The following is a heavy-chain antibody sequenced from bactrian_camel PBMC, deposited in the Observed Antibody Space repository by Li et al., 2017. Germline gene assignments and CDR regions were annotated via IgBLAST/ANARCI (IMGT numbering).Heavy chain of an antibody. CDR1: GYTVKPYR. Sequence: HVQLVESGGGSVQAGGSLRISCAASGYTVKPYRMGWFRQAPGKAREGVAVLDSDGTSAYADSVKGRFTISKDNAKNTLYLQMDSLKPEDSAMYHCARSRFVFRGCDLSTSGYYYGGQGTQVTVS. V-gene: IGHV3S6*01. J-gene: IGHJ4*01. CDR2: LDSDGTSA. CDR3: ARSRFVFRGCDLSTSGYYY. D-gene: IGHD5*01.